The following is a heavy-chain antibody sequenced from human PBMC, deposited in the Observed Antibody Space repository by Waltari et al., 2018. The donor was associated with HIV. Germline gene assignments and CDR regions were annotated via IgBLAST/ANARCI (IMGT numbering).Heavy chain of an antibody. Sequence: QVQLVQSGAEVRKPGASVKASCKPSGYTFTDYYLYWVRHAPGQGPEWMGWINPNSGATNSAQRFEGRVTMTRDTSISTAYMELKSLTSDDTAVYYCARRLSSGYYFPYDYWGQGTLVTVSS. CDR3: ARRLSSGYYFPYDY. CDR2: INPNSGAT. CDR1: GYTFTDYY. D-gene: IGHD3-22*01. J-gene: IGHJ4*02. V-gene: IGHV1-2*02.